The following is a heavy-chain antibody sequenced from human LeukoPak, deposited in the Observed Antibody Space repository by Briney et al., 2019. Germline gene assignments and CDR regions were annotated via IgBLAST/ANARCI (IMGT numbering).Heavy chain of an antibody. D-gene: IGHD2-15*01. J-gene: IGHJ4*02. Sequence: GGSLRLSCAASGFTFSSYAMHWVRQAPGKGLEWVAFISYDGSNKYYADSVKGRFTISRDNSKITLYLQMNSLRAEDTAAYYCAREADCSGGSCYSGFDYWGQGILVIVSS. CDR3: AREADCSGGSCYSGFDY. CDR1: GFTFSSYA. CDR2: ISYDGSNK. V-gene: IGHV3-30-3*01.